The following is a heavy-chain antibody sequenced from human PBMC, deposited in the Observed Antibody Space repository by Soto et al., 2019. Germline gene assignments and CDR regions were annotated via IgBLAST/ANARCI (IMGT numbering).Heavy chain of an antibody. V-gene: IGHV3-66*01. CDR2: IYSGGST. CDR3: ARYHSSSFEVNWFDP. Sequence: EVQLVESGGGLVQPGGSLRLSCAASGFTVSSNYMSWVRQAPGKGLEWVSVIYSGGSTYYADSVKGRFTISGDNSKNRLYLQMNSLRAEDTAVYYCARYHSSSFEVNWFDPWGQGTLVTVSS. J-gene: IGHJ5*02. CDR1: GFTVSSNY. D-gene: IGHD6-6*01.